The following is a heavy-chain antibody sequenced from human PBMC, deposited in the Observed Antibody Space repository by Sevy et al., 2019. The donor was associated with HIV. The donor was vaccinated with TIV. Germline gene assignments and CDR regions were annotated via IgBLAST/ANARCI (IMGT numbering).Heavy chain of an antibody. V-gene: IGHV3-7*01. CDR2: IKQDGSEK. CDR1: GFTFSSYW. J-gene: IGHJ5*02. CDR3: ARDSVGNFWSGYYSNWFDP. Sequence: GGSLRLSCAASGFTFSSYWMSWVRQAPGKGLEWVANIKQDGSEKYYVDSVKGRFTISRDNAKNSLYLQMNSLRAEDTAVYYCARDSVGNFWSGYYSNWFDPWGQGTLVTVSP. D-gene: IGHD3-3*01.